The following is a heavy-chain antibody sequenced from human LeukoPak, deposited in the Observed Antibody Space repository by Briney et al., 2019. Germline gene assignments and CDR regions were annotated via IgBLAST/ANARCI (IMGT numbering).Heavy chain of an antibody. CDR3: ARDFGAGWEEPKYSFDY. CDR1: GFTFSSYP. J-gene: IGHJ4*02. V-gene: IGHV3-30-3*01. CDR2: ISYDGSKK. D-gene: IGHD3-10*01. Sequence: GGSLRLSCAASGFTFSSYPLHWVRQVPGKGLEWVAVISYDGSKKYYADSVKGRFTISRDNSKNKLYLQMNSMKPEDTAVYYCARDFGAGWEEPKYSFDYWGQGILVTVSS.